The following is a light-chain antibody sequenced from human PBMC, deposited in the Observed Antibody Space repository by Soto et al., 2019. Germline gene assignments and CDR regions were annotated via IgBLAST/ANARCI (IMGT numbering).Light chain of an antibody. CDR3: QSYDSSPSGYI. CDR2: GIN. V-gene: IGLV1-40*01. Sequence: QSVLTQPPSVSGAPGQRVTISCTGSNSNIGAGYDVHWYQHLAGTAPKLLIYGINNRPSGVPDRFSGSKSGTSASLAITGLQAEDEADYYCQSYDSSPSGYIFXTGTKVTVL. CDR1: NSNIGAGYD. J-gene: IGLJ1*01.